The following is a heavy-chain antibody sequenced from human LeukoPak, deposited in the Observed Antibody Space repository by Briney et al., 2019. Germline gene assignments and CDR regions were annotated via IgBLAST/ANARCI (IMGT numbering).Heavy chain of an antibody. Sequence: GGSLRLSCAASGFTFSSYWMSWVRQAPGKGLEWVANIKQDGSEKYYVDSVKGRFTISRDNAKNSLYLQMNSLRAEDAAVYYCARLVAAHWFDPWGQGTLVTVSS. CDR3: ARLVAAHWFDP. V-gene: IGHV3-7*01. D-gene: IGHD2-15*01. CDR2: IKQDGSEK. J-gene: IGHJ5*02. CDR1: GFTFSSYW.